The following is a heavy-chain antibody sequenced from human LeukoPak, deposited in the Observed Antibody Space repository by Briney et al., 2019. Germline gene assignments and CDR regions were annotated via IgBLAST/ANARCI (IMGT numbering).Heavy chain of an antibody. Sequence: GGSLRLSCAASGFIFSNYPMSWVRQAPGKGLEWVSALSDSGSSTYYADSVKGRFSISRDNSKNTLYLQMNSLRAEDTAVYYCARETYDSSGYYYFYFDYWGQGTLVTVSS. J-gene: IGHJ4*02. V-gene: IGHV3-23*01. D-gene: IGHD3-22*01. CDR1: GFIFSNYP. CDR2: LSDSGSST. CDR3: ARETYDSSGYYYFYFDY.